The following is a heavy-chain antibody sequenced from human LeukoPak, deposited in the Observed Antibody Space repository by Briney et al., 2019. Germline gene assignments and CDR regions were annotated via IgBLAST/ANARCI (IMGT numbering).Heavy chain of an antibody. CDR2: IYPGDSDT. J-gene: IGHJ4*02. V-gene: IGHV5-51*01. D-gene: IGHD3-3*01. Sequence: GESLKISCKGSGYSFTSYWIGRVRQMPGKGLEWMGIIYPGDSDTRYSPYFQGKVTISADKSISTAYLQWSSLKASDTAMYYCARSSDFWSGYRGYYFDYWGQGTLVTVSS. CDR1: GYSFTSYW. CDR3: ARSSDFWSGYRGYYFDY.